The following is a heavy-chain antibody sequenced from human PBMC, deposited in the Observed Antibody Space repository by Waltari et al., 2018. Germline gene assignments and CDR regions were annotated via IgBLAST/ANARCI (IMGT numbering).Heavy chain of an antibody. V-gene: IGHV4-39*01. CDR3: ATYVGASIGTAAFDV. CDR1: GGSITTNRHY. CDR2: ISYSGDT. D-gene: IGHD3-16*01. J-gene: IGHJ3*01. Sequence: QLHLQESGPGLVQPSETLSLTCSVSGGSITTNRHYWGWIRQPPGKGLEWTATISYSGDTYTRQSLKSRLTISVDTFKNQFSLKLSSVTAADTAVYYCATYVGASIGTAAFDVWGQGTMVTVSS.